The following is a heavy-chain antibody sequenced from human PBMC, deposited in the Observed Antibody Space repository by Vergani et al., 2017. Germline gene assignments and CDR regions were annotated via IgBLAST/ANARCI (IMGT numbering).Heavy chain of an antibody. J-gene: IGHJ4*02. D-gene: IGHD6-13*01. CDR3: AKTSSSSWGHFDY. CDR1: GFTFSACP. CDR2: ISARYPST. Sequence: EVQLLQSGGGVIQPGGSVRLSCAASGFTFSACPMTWVRQAPGKGLEWVSAISARYPSTYYADSVKGRFTISRDNSKSTVYLQMNSLRAEDTAVYYCAKTSSSSWGHFDYWGQGTLVTVSS. V-gene: IGHV3-23*01.